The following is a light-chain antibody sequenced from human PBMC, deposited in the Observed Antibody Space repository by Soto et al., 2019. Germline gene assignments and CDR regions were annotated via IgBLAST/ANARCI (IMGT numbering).Light chain of an antibody. Sequence: EIVLTQSPGTLSLSPGERATLSCRASQTVRNNYLAWYQQKPGQAPRLLIYNSSTRPTGIPDRFSGSGSGTDFTLTISRLEPEDFVLYFCQQYRDLPQTFGQGTRVEIK. CDR3: QQYRDLPQT. V-gene: IGKV3-20*01. CDR1: QTVRNNY. J-gene: IGKJ1*01. CDR2: NSS.